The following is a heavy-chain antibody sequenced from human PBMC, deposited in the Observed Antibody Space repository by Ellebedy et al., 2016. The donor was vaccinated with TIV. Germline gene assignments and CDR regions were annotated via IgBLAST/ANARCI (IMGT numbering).Heavy chain of an antibody. Sequence: GESLKISXAASGFNFGGHAMHWVRQAPGKGLEWVSVILGRDGTTHTADSVKGRFTIFKDNSKNTLYLQMNSLRAEDTATYHCTKGAWLDSWGQGTLVTVSS. CDR3: TKGAWLDS. V-gene: IGHV3-23*01. CDR2: ILGRDGTT. J-gene: IGHJ4*02. CDR1: GFNFGGHA.